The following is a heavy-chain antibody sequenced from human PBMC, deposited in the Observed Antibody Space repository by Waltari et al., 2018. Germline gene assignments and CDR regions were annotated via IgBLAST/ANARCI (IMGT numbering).Heavy chain of an antibody. Sequence: QVHLVESGGGVVQPGKSLTLSCAGSGFNFNDYGIHWVRQARGRGLEWVAVISYDESNKVYGYSVRGRFTISIDKSNNRVDLQMNSLQIEDTAVYFCARDRHGLGLLDLQYWGRGTQVAVSA. CDR1: GFNFNDYG. V-gene: IGHV3-30*03. CDR3: ARDRHGLGLLDLQY. D-gene: IGHD1-1*01. J-gene: IGHJ4*02. CDR2: ISYDESNK.